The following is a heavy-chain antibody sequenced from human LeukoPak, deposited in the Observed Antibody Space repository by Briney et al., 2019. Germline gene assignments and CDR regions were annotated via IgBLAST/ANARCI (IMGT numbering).Heavy chain of an antibody. CDR2: IRSKANSYAT. D-gene: IGHD1-26*01. V-gene: IGHV3-73*01. CDR1: GFTFSGSA. J-gene: IGHJ4*02. Sequence: GGSLRLSCAASGFTFSGSAMHWVRQASGKGLEWVGRIRSKANSYATAYAASVKGRFTISRDDSKNTAYLQMNSLKTEETAVYYCTSLSLVGATYYFDDWGQGTLVTVSS. CDR3: TSLSLVGATYYFDD.